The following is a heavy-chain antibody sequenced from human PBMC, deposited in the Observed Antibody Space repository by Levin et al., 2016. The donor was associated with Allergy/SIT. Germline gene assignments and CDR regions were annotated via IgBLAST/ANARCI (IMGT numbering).Heavy chain of an antibody. CDR3: AREFGTTVVTWNY. CDR1: GYTFTDYY. Sequence: ASVKVSCKTSGYTFTDYYLHWVRQAPGQGLEWMGWINPDSGGTHFAPKFQDRVTMTGDTSISTAYMELNNLRSDDTAIYYCAREFGTTVVTWNYWGQGTLVTVSS. CDR2: INPDSGGT. V-gene: IGHV1-2*02. D-gene: IGHD4-23*01. J-gene: IGHJ4*02.